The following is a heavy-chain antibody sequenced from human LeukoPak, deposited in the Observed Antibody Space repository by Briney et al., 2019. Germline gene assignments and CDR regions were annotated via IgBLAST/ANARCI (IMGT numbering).Heavy chain of an antibody. J-gene: IGHJ5*02. CDR3: AKEIVFLFGDP. D-gene: IGHD2/OR15-2a*01. Sequence: GGSLRLSCAVSGFTFSSYAMSWVRQAPGKGLEWVATIVSDGYKAYYADSVKGRFAISRDNSQNTVHLQMNSLRAEDTATYYCAKEIVFLFGDPWGQGALVTVSS. CDR1: GFTFSSYA. V-gene: IGHV3-23*01. CDR2: IVSDGYKA.